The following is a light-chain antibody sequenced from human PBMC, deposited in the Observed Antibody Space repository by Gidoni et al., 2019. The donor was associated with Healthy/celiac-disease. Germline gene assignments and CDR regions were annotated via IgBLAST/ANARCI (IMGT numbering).Light chain of an antibody. CDR3: QQYYSTPWT. CDR1: QSVLYRSNNKNY. J-gene: IGKJ1*01. V-gene: IGKV4-1*01. Sequence: DIVMTQSPDSLAVSLGERATINFKSSQSVLYRSNNKNYLAWYQQKPGQHPKLLIYWASTRESGVPDRFSGSGSGTDFTLTISSLQAEDLAVYYCQQYYSTPWTFGQGTKVEIK. CDR2: WAS.